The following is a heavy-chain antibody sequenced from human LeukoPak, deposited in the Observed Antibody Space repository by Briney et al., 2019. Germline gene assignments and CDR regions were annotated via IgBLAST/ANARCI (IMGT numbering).Heavy chain of an antibody. CDR1: GGSISSYY. D-gene: IGHD6-13*01. J-gene: IGHJ4*02. V-gene: IGHV4-59*01. CDR2: IYYSGSA. Sequence: PSETPSLTCTVSGGSISSYYWTWIRQPPGKGLEWIGFIYYSGSASYNPSLKSRVTISEDTSKNQFSLKLSSVTSADTAVYYCARSESAAAPFDYWGQGTLVTVSS. CDR3: ARSESAAAPFDY.